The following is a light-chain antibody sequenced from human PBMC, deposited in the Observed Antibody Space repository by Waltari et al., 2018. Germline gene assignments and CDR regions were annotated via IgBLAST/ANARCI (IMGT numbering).Light chain of an antibody. V-gene: IGKV1-39*01. CDR2: ATS. CDR1: QSISGD. Sequence: DIQMTQSPSSLSASVGDRVTITCRASQSISGDLNWYQQKPGKAPKVLLYATSSLQRGVPSRLIGSGSGTDFTLTITSLQPEDFATYYCQQSYRTPPLTFGGGTKVEIK. CDR3: QQSYRTPPLT. J-gene: IGKJ4*01.